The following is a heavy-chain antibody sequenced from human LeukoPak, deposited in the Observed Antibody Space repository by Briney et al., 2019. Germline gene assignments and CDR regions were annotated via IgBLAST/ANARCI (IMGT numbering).Heavy chain of an antibody. J-gene: IGHJ6*02. CDR1: GGSISSYY. CDR3: ARGPLWFGELIYYYYYGMDV. Sequence: SETLSLTCTVSGGSISSYYWSWIRQPPGKGLEWIGEINHSGSTNYNPSLKSRVTISVDTSKNQFSLKLSSVTAADTAAYYCARGPLWFGELIYYYYYGMDVWGQGTTVTVSS. D-gene: IGHD3-10*01. V-gene: IGHV4-34*01. CDR2: INHSGST.